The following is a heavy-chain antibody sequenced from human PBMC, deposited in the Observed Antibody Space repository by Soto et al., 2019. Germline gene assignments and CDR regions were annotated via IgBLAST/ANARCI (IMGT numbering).Heavy chain of an antibody. Sequence: QVQLQQWGAGLLKPSETLSLTCAVYGGSLSGYYWSWIRQPPGKALEWIGEFNHSGDTNYNPSLKSRVTISADTYKNQVFLNLSSVTAADTAMYYCARHHVRGRTIAGAAEFWGQGTLVTVSS. J-gene: IGHJ4*02. CDR1: GGSLSGYY. V-gene: IGHV4-34*01. CDR3: ARHHVRGRTIAGAAEF. D-gene: IGHD1-26*01. CDR2: FNHSGDT.